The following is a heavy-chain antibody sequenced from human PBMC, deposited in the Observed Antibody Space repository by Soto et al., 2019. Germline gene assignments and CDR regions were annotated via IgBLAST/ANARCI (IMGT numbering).Heavy chain of an antibody. J-gene: IGHJ4*02. CDR1: GGSISTYY. Sequence: QVQLQESGPGVEKPSETLSLTCTVYGGSISTYYWSWIRQPPGKGLEWIGYIYYSGSTNYNPSLKSRVTISVATSKNQCSLKLSSVTAADTAVYYCARHPGLQLRAGFDYWGQGTLVTVSS. CDR2: IYYSGST. V-gene: IGHV4-59*08. CDR3: ARHPGLQLRAGFDY. D-gene: IGHD5-12*01.